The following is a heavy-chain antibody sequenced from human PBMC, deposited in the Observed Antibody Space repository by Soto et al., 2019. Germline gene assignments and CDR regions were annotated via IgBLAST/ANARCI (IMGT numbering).Heavy chain of an antibody. CDR2: ILPFFGTA. J-gene: IGHJ3*02. D-gene: IGHD6-13*01. Sequence: SVKVSCKASGGSFSSSSINWVRQAPGQGPEWMGNILPFFGTADYAQKFQGRVTITADVSTTTAYMELRSLRSEDTAVYYCAKDLWAGSSWYATYDAFDIWGQGTMVTVSS. CDR1: GGSFSSSS. V-gene: IGHV1-69*13. CDR3: AKDLWAGSSWYATYDAFDI.